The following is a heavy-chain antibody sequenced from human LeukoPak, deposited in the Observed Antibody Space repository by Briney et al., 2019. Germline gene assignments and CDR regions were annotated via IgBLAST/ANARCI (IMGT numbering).Heavy chain of an antibody. CDR2: ISYDGSNK. Sequence: PGRSLRLPCAASGFTFSSYAMHWVRQAPGKGLEWVSIISYDGSNKYYADSVKGRFTISRDNSKNTLFLQMNSLRAEDTAVYYCAKRIQSAMATGYWGQGTLVTVSS. D-gene: IGHD5-18*01. V-gene: IGHV3-30*04. J-gene: IGHJ4*02. CDR1: GFTFSSYA. CDR3: AKRIQSAMATGY.